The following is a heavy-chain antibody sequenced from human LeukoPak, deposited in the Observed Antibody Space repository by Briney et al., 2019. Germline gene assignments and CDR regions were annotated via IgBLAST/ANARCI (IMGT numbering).Heavy chain of an antibody. D-gene: IGHD6-13*01. CDR1: SYAITNGYY. J-gene: IGHJ4*02. Sequence: SETLSLTCTVSSYAITNGYYWGWIRQPPGRGLEWIGSIFHSGTTYHNPSHKSRVTISVDTSKNQFSLKLSSVTAADTAVYYCARSLYSTSWYRGNDYWGQGTLVTVSS. CDR3: ARSLYSTSWYRGNDY. CDR2: IFHSGTT. V-gene: IGHV4-38-2*02.